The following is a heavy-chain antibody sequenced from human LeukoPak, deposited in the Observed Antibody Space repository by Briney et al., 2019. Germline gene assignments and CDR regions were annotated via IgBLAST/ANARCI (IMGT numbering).Heavy chain of an antibody. J-gene: IGHJ4*02. D-gene: IGHD2-2*01. Sequence: SQTLSLTCAVSGGSISSGGYSWSWIRQPPGKGLEWIGYIYHSGSTYYNPSLKSRVTISVDRSKNQFSLKLSSVTAADTVVYYCARASQLLFNYWGQGTLVTVSS. CDR1: GGSISSGGYS. CDR2: IYHSGST. CDR3: ARASQLLFNY. V-gene: IGHV4-30-2*01.